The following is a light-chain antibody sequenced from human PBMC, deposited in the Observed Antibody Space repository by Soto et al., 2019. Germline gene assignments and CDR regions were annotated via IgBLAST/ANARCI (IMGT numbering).Light chain of an antibody. V-gene: IGLV2-8*01. CDR3: TSYVGNEILV. CDR1: SSDVGAYKY. J-gene: IGLJ3*02. CDR2: EVT. Sequence: QSALTQPPSASGSPGQSVTISCTGTSSDVGAYKYVSWYQQYPGKAPKLMIYEVTKRPSGVPDRVSGSKSGNTASLTVSGLQAEDEADYYCTSYVGNEILVLGGGTKLTVL.